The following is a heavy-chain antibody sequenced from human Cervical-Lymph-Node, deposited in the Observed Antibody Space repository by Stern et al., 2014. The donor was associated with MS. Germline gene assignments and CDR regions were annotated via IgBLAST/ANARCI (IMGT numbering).Heavy chain of an antibody. CDR3: ARWGILEVVGPDTGDAFDI. J-gene: IGHJ3*02. V-gene: IGHV1-18*01. D-gene: IGHD2-15*01. Sequence: QMQLVQSGAEVKKPGASVKVSCKASGYTFTNYGITWVRQAPGQGLEWMGWISGNKVRTRYAQKIQGRVTMTTDTSSRTAYMELRSLRPDDTAVYYCARWGILEVVGPDTGDAFDIWGQGTMVTVSS. CDR2: ISGNKVRT. CDR1: GYTFTNYG.